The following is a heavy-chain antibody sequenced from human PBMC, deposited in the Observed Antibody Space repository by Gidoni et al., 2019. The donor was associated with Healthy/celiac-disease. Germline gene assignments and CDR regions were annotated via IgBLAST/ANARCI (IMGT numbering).Heavy chain of an antibody. D-gene: IGHD3-9*01. CDR2: IYYSGST. CDR3: ARHHEDDILTGYPTYYFDY. V-gene: IGHV4-39*01. J-gene: IGHJ4*02. CDR1: GGSISSSSYY. Sequence: QLQLQESGPGLVKPSETLSLTCPVSGGSISSSSYYWGWIRQPPGKGLEWIGSIYYSGSTYYNPSLKSRVTISVDTSKNQFSLKLSSVTAADTAVYYCARHHEDDILTGYPTYYFDYWGQGTLVTVSS.